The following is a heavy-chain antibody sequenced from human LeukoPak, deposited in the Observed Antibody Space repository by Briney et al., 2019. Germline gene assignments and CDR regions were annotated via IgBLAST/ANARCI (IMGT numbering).Heavy chain of an antibody. CDR2: INPNSGGT. V-gene: IGHV1-2*02. CDR1: GYTFTGYH. J-gene: IGHJ4*02. Sequence: EASVKVSCKPSGYTFTGYHMHWVRQAPGQGLEWMGWINPNSGGTNYAQKFQGRVTMTRDTSISTAYMELSRLRSDDTAVYYCARGPTLRFLEWLSIDYWGQGTLVTVSS. CDR3: ARGPTLRFLEWLSIDY. D-gene: IGHD3-3*01.